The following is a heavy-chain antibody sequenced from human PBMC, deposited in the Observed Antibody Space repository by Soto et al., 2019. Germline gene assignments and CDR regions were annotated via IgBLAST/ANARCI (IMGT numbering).Heavy chain of an antibody. CDR1: GFTFSSYA. V-gene: IGHV3-23*01. J-gene: IGHJ4*02. CDR2: INGTGAST. D-gene: IGHD2-2*03. Sequence: PGGSLRLSCAASGFTFSSYAMSWVRQAPGKGLEWVAGINGTGASTYYADSVKGRFTISRDNSKNTLYLQMNSLRAEDTAVYYCAKDVDIVVVRYHDYWGQGTLVTVSS. CDR3: AKDVDIVVVRYHDY.